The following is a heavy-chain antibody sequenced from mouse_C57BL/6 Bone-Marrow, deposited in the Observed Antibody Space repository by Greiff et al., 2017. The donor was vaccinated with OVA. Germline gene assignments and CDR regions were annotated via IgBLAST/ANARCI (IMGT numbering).Heavy chain of an antibody. CDR1: GYTFTSYW. CDR2: INPNSGST. CDR3: SNFPGFYY. Sequence: VQLQQPGAELVKPGASVKLSCKASGYTFTSYWMRWVQQRPGQGLEWIGMINPNSGSTYYNEKFKSKATLAVDKSSITAYMQLRSLTSEDAAVYYGSNFPGFYYWGQGTTLTVTS. J-gene: IGHJ2*01. V-gene: IGHV1-64*01.